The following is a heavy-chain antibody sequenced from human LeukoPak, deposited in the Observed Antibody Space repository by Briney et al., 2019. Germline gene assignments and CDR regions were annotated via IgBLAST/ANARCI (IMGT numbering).Heavy chain of an antibody. D-gene: IGHD3-16*01. Sequence: ASVKVSCKASGGTFSRYGVSWVRQAPGQGLEWKGGIIVTLGTTNYAQKFQGRVTITADESTSTVYMELSSLRSDDTAVYYCARTQLWLNYYYYYMDVWGKGTTVTVSS. V-gene: IGHV1-69*13. CDR2: IIVTLGTT. CDR1: GGTFSRYG. J-gene: IGHJ6*03. CDR3: ARTQLWLNYYYYYMDV.